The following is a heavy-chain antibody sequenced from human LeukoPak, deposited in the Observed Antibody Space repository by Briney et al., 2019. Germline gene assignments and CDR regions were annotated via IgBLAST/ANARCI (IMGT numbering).Heavy chain of an antibody. D-gene: IGHD4-17*01. CDR1: GGSISSGDYY. CDR2: IYYSGST. Sequence: SETLSLTCTVSGGSISSGDYYWSWIRQPPGKGLEWIGYIYYSGSTYYNPSLKSRVTISVDTSKNQFSLKLSSVTAADTAVYYCARAADDYGDNYYYYGMDVWGQGTTATVSS. CDR3: ARAADDYGDNYYYYGMDV. J-gene: IGHJ6*02. V-gene: IGHV4-30-4*01.